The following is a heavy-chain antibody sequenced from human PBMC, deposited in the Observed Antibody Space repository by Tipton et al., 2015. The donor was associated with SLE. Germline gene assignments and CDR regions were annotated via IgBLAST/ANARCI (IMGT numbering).Heavy chain of an antibody. D-gene: IGHD3-22*01. CDR3: ANSPPIYDTDAFDI. V-gene: IGHV3-7*01. CDR2: IKQDGSEK. CDR1: GFTFSRYW. Sequence: SLRLSCVDSGFTFSRYWMSWVRQAPGKGLEWVALIKQDGSEKFYVDTVKGRFTISRDNAKKALYLQMNSLRVEDTAVYYCANSPPIYDTDAFDIWGQGTMVTVSS. J-gene: IGHJ3*02.